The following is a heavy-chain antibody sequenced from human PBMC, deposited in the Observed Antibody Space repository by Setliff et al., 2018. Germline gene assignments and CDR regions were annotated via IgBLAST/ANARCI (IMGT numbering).Heavy chain of an antibody. V-gene: IGHV3-7*01. Sequence: PGGSLRLSCAASGFTFSSYWMSWVRQAPGKGLEWVANIKQDGSEKYYVNSVKGRFTISRDNAKNSLYLQMNSLRAEDTAVYYCARVDGSYLFDYWGQGTLVTVSS. CDR3: ARVDGSYLFDY. D-gene: IGHD1-26*01. CDR1: GFTFSSYW. J-gene: IGHJ4*02. CDR2: IKQDGSEK.